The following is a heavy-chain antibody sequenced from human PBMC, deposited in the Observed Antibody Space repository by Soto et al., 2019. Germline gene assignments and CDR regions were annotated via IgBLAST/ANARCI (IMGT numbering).Heavy chain of an antibody. J-gene: IGHJ6*01. CDR1: GFTLRTYG. CDR3: ARPLEQWQLGFGMDV. V-gene: IGHV3-33*01. D-gene: IGHD6-19*01. Sequence: GGSLRLSCAASGFTLRTYGMHWVRQAPGKGLEWVAVVWYDGSKKYYADSVKGRFTVSRDNSKNTLYLQMNSLRAEDTAVYYCARPLEQWQLGFGMDVGGQGSPVTVSS. CDR2: VWYDGSKK.